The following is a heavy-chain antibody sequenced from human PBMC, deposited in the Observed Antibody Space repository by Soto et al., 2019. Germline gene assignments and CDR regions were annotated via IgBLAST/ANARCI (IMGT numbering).Heavy chain of an antibody. Sequence: SVNEYCKTSGGTFSSYSFSWVRQVPGQGLEWMGRIIRMFDITNYAQKFQGRVTVTADKSTSTAYMELSSLRSEDKDVYYFARRGCSRSSCGMDVWG. CDR2: IIRMFDIT. V-gene: IGHV1-69*02. CDR3: ARRGCSRSSCGMDV. J-gene: IGHJ6*02. CDR1: GGTFSSYS. D-gene: IGHD6-13*01.